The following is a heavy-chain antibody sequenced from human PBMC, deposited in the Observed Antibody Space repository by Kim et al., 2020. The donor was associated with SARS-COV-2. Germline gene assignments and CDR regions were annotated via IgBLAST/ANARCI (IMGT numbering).Heavy chain of an antibody. Sequence: GGSLRLSCAASGFTFSNAWMSWVRQAPGKGLEWVGRIKSKTDGGTTDYAAPVKGRFTISRDDSKNTLYLQMNSLKTEDTAVYYCTTEVARLLWFGELLWGDYYYYGMDVWGQGTTVTVSS. D-gene: IGHD3-10*01. V-gene: IGHV3-15*01. CDR2: IKSKTDGGTT. J-gene: IGHJ6*02. CDR3: TTEVARLLWFGELLWGDYYYYGMDV. CDR1: GFTFSNAW.